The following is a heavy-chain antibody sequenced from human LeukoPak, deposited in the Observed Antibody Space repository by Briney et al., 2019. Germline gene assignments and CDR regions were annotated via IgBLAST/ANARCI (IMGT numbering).Heavy chain of an antibody. D-gene: IGHD4-17*01. CDR1: GFTFSNAW. V-gene: IGHV3-15*01. CDR3: TTDPWHGDFNY. Sequence: GGSLRLSCAASGFTFSNAWMSWVRQAPGKGLEWVGRIKSKTYGETTDYAAPVKGRFTISRDGSENTLYLQMNSLKTEDTAVYYCTTDPWHGDFNYWGQGTLVTVSS. CDR2: IKSKTYGETT. J-gene: IGHJ4*02.